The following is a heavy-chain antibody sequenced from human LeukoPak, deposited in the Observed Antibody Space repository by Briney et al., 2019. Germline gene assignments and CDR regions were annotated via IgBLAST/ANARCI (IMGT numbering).Heavy chain of an antibody. V-gene: IGHV1-69*05. Sequence: SVKVSCKASGGTFSSYAISWVRQAPGQGLEWMGGIIPIFGTANYAQKFKGRVTITTDESTSTAYMELSSLRSEDTAVYYCARGTVVRGVIYHYYYMDVWGKGTTVTVSS. CDR1: GGTFSSYA. D-gene: IGHD3-10*01. CDR2: IIPIFGTA. CDR3: ARGTVVRGVIYHYYYMDV. J-gene: IGHJ6*03.